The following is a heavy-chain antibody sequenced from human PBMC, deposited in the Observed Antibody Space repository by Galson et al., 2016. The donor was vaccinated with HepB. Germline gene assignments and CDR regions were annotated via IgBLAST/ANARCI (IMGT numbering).Heavy chain of an antibody. V-gene: IGHV4-30-2*01. Sequence: TLSLTCIVSGGSIRSGGYSWSWILRPPGKGLEWIGNIYHSGSTYYNPSLKSRVTFSVDRSRNQFSLKLMSVTAADTAVYYCARGGQVTMVQGVVISFGMDVWDQGTTVTVS. D-gene: IGHD3-10*01. CDR3: ARGGQVTMVQGVVISFGMDV. CDR1: GGSIRSGGYS. J-gene: IGHJ6*02. CDR2: IYHSGST.